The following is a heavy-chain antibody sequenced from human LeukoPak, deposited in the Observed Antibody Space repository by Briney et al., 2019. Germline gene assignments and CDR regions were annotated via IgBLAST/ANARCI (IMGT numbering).Heavy chain of an antibody. CDR2: MNPNSGNT. D-gene: IGHD5-18*01. CDR1: GYTFTSYD. V-gene: IGHV1-8*01. CDR3: ARASRKVIWLRAYYFDY. J-gene: IGHJ4*02. Sequence: ASVKVSCKASGYTFTSYDINWVRQATGQGLEWMGWMNPNSGNTGYAQKFQGRVTMTRNTSISTAYMDLSSLRSEDTAVYYCARASRKVIWLRAYYFDYWGQGTLVTVSS.